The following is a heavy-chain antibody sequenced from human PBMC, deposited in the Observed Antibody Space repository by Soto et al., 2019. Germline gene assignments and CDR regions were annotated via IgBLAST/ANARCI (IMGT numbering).Heavy chain of an antibody. J-gene: IGHJ4*02. CDR1: GFTFDNHA. V-gene: IGHV3-9*01. CDR2: LNWNSGDI. Sequence: EVQLVESGGGLVQPGRSLRLSCAASGFTFDNHAMHWVRQAPGKGLEWVSCLNWNSGDIEYADSVRGRITISRDNAKNSLYLEMNSLRAEDTALYYCVRGYCLSTSCFLDYWGQGTLVTVSS. D-gene: IGHD2-2*01. CDR3: VRGYCLSTSCFLDY.